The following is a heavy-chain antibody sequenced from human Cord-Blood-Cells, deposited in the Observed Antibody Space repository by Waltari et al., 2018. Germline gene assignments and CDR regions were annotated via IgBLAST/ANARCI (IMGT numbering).Heavy chain of an antibody. CDR2: IWYDGSNK. CDR3: ARDSPLTGDWYFDL. V-gene: IGHV3-33*01. J-gene: IGHJ2*01. D-gene: IGHD7-27*01. CDR1: GFTFSSYG. Sequence: QVQLVESGGGVVQPGRSLRLSCAASGFTFSSYGMHWVRQAPGKGLEWVAVIWYDGSNKYYADSVKGRFTISRDNSKNTLYLQMNSLRAEDTAVYYCARDSPLTGDWYFDLWGHGTLVTVSS.